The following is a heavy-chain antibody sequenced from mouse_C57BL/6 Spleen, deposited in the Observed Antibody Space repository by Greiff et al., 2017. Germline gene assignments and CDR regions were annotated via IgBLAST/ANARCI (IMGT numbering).Heavy chain of an antibody. D-gene: IGHD3-2*02. V-gene: IGHV1-63*01. Sequence: QVQLKQSGAELVRPGTSVKMSCKASGYTFTNYWIGWAKQRPGHGLEWIGDIYPGGGYTNYNEKFKGKATLTADKSSSTAYMQFSSLTSEDSAIYYCARSTAQATYFDYWGQGTTLTVSS. CDR1: GYTFTNYW. J-gene: IGHJ2*01. CDR3: ARSTAQATYFDY. CDR2: IYPGGGYT.